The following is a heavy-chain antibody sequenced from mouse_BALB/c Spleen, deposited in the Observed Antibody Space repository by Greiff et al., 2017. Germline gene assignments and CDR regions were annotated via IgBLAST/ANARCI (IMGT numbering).Heavy chain of an antibody. D-gene: IGHD2-2*01. Sequence: VQLQQSGTVLARPGASVKMSCKASGYTFTSYWMHWVKQRPGQGLEWIGAIYPGNSDTSYNQKFKGKAKLTAVTSTSTAYMELSSLTNEDSAVYYCTRFYGYDEGYFDYWGQGTTLTVSS. CDR1: GYTFTSYW. CDR2: IYPGNSDT. J-gene: IGHJ2*01. CDR3: TRFYGYDEGYFDY. V-gene: IGHV1-5*01.